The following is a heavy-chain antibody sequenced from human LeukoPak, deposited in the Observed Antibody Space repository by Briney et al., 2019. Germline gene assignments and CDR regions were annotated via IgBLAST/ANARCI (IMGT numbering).Heavy chain of an antibody. J-gene: IGHJ4*02. Sequence: GGSLRLSCVSSGFIFTNYWMHWVRQVPGKGPVWVGRIDKEGSAAFYAESVKGRFTISRDNVKSTVYLQMNSLTAEDTAVYHCARGGYSGSYYRFDWGQGTVVTVSS. CDR2: IDKEGSAA. CDR3: ARGGYSGSYYRFD. CDR1: GFIFTNYW. D-gene: IGHD1-26*01. V-gene: IGHV3-74*01.